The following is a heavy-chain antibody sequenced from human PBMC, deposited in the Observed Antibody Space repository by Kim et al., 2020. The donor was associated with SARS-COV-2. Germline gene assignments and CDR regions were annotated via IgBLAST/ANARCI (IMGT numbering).Heavy chain of an antibody. J-gene: IGHJ4*02. CDR2: INHSGGT. V-gene: IGHV4-34*01. CDR3: ASFYDSSGYYY. CDR1: GGSFSGYY. Sequence: SETLSLTCAVYGGSFSGYYWSWIRQPPGKGLEWIGEINHSGGTNYNPSLKSRVTISVDTSKNQFSLKLSSVTAADTAVYYCASFYDSSGYYYWGQGTLVTVSS. D-gene: IGHD3-22*01.